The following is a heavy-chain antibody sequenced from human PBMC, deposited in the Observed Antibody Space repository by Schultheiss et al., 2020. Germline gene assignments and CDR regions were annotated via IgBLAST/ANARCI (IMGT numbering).Heavy chain of an antibody. CDR3: ARDLSKTPVDAFDI. V-gene: IGHV3-74*01. D-gene: IGHD5/OR15-5a*01. CDR2: INTDGDRP. Sequence: GESLKISCAASGFTFSSYWMHWVRQVPGKGLVWISRINTDGDRPSYADSVKGRFTISRDNAKNTVHLQMNSLRAEDTAVYYCARDLSKTPVDAFDIWGHGTMVTVSS. CDR1: GFTFSSYW. J-gene: IGHJ3*02.